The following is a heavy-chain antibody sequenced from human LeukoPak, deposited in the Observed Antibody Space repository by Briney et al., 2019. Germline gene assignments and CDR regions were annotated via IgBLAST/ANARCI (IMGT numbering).Heavy chain of an antibody. CDR3: ARAHLVGATYDFDY. CDR2: IYYCGST. V-gene: IGHV4-39*01. J-gene: IGHJ4*02. Sequence: KPSETLSLTCTVSGGSVSSTLYYWGWIRQPPGKGLEWIASIYYCGSTHYNPSLKSRVTISVDTSKNQFSLRLSSVTAADTAVYYCARAHLVGATYDFDYWGQGTLLTVSS. CDR1: GGSVSSTLYY. D-gene: IGHD1-26*01.